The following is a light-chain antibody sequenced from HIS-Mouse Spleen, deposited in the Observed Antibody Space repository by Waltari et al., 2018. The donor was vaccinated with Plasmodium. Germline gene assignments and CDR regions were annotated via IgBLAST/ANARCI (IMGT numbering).Light chain of an antibody. Sequence: SALTQPRSVSGSPVQSVTISCTGTSRDVGGYNHVSWYQQPPGKAPKHMIYDVSKRPSGVPDRFSGSKSGNTASLTISGLQAEDEADYYCCSYAGSYTYVFGTGTKVTVL. CDR2: DVS. CDR3: CSYAGSYTYV. CDR1: SRDVGGYNH. V-gene: IGLV2-11*01. J-gene: IGLJ1*01.